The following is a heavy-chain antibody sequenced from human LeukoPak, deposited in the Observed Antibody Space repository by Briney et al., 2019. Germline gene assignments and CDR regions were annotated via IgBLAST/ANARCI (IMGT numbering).Heavy chain of an antibody. D-gene: IGHD6-19*01. Sequence: GGSLRLSCAASGFTFSSYGMHWVRQAPGKGLEWVAFIRYDGSNKYYADSVKGRFTISRDNSKNTLYLQMNSLRADDTAVYYCAKGGWFTDAFDMWGQGTMVTVSS. CDR2: IRYDGSNK. J-gene: IGHJ3*02. CDR3: AKGGWFTDAFDM. CDR1: GFTFSSYG. V-gene: IGHV3-30*02.